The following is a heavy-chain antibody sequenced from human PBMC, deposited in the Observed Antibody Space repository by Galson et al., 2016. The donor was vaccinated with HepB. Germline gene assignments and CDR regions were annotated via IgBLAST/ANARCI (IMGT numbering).Heavy chain of an antibody. D-gene: IGHD5-24*01. Sequence: SLRLSCAASGFTFDDSVMHWVRQAPGMGLEWVSRISWKSGRIGYADSVKGRFTISRDNAKKSLYLQMNSLRGEDTALYYCAKYVNSKSNYVMDGWGQGTTVIVSS. CDR1: GFTFDDSV. J-gene: IGHJ6*02. CDR2: ISWKSGRI. V-gene: IGHV3-9*01. CDR3: AKYVNSKSNYVMDG.